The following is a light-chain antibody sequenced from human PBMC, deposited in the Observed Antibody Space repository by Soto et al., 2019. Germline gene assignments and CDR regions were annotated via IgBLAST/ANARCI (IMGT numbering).Light chain of an antibody. CDR2: DAS. CDR3: QQRSHPPTWT. Sequence: EIVLTQSPATLSLSPGERATLSCRASQSVSNYLAWYQQKPGQAPRLLIYDASNRATGIAARFSGSGSGTDFTLTISSLEHEDFAIYYCQQRSHPPTWTFGQGTKVEIK. CDR1: QSVSNY. V-gene: IGKV3-11*01. J-gene: IGKJ1*01.